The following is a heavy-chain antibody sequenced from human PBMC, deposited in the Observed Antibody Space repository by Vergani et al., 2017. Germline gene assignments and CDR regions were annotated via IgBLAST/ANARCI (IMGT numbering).Heavy chain of an antibody. D-gene: IGHD2-21*02. J-gene: IGHJ3*02. CDR2: INPSGGST. CDR1: GYTFTSYY. CDR3: ARGLLAYCGGDCYSYAFDI. V-gene: IGHV1-46*01. Sequence: QVQLVQSGAEVKKPGASVKVSCKASGYTFTSYYMHWVRQAPGQGLEWMGIINPSGGSTSYAQKFQGRVTMTRNTSISTAYMELSSLRSEDTAVYYCARGLLAYCGGDCYSYAFDIWGQGTMVTVSS.